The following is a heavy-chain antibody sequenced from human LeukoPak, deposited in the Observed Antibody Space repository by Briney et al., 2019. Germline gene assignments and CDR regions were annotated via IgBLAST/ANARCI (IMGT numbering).Heavy chain of an antibody. Sequence: GRSLRLSCVASGFTFRRSGLHWVRQAPGKGLEWVAGISQDASIDFAADSVKGRFTIPRDNSKDTLYFEMNSLTTEDTAVYYCARAQGSLVNFYAYGMDVWGQGTTVTVSS. CDR1: GFTFRRSG. CDR2: ISQDASID. V-gene: IGHV3-30*03. CDR3: ARAQGSLVNFYAYGMDV. D-gene: IGHD3-10*01. J-gene: IGHJ6*02.